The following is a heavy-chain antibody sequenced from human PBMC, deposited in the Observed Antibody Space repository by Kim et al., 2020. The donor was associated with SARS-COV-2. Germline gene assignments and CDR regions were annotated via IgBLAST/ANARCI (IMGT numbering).Heavy chain of an antibody. CDR2: GTTT. V-gene: IGHV3-48*03. D-gene: IGHD2-2*01. CDR3: SRGAPALAD. Sequence: GTTTNYAASVRGRFTISRDSAKNSLYLQMNSLRVDDAAVYYCSRGAPALADWGQGTTVTVSS. J-gene: IGHJ6*02.